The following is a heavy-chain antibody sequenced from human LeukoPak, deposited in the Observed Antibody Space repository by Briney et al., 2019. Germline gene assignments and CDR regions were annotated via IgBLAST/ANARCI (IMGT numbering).Heavy chain of an antibody. Sequence: SQTLSLTCAISGDSVSSNSAAWNWIRQSPSRGLEWLGRTYYRSKWYNDYAVSVKSRITINPDTSKNQFSLQLNPVTPEDTAVYYCASSNVRYFDWLLSRGGYFDYWGQGTLVTGSS. J-gene: IGHJ4*02. CDR2: TYYRSKWYN. V-gene: IGHV6-1*01. CDR3: ASSNVRYFDWLLSRGGYFDY. CDR1: GDSVSSNSAA. D-gene: IGHD3-9*01.